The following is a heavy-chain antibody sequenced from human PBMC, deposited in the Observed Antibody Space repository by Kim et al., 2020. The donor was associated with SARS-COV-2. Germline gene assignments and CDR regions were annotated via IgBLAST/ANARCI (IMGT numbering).Heavy chain of an antibody. D-gene: IGHD6-19*01. CDR1: GGTFSSYA. Sequence: SVKVSCKASGGTFSSYAISWVRQAPGQGLEWMGGIIPIFGTVNYAQKFQGRVTITADESTSTAYMELSSLRSEDTAVYYCATHAVAGIHGTNGWFDPWGQGTLVTVSS. J-gene: IGHJ5*02. V-gene: IGHV1-69*13. CDR2: IIPIFGTV. CDR3: ATHAVAGIHGTNGWFDP.